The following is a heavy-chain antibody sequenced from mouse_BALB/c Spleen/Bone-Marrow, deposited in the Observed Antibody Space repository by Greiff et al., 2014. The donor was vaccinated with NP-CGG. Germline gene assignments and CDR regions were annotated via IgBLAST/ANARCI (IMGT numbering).Heavy chain of an antibody. Sequence: QVQLQQSGAELVKPGASVKLSCKASGYTFTSYWMHWVKQRPGQGLEWIGEINPSNGCTNYNEKLKSKATLTVDKSSSTAYMQLSSLTSEDSAVYYCAIGLLGDYWGQGTSVTVSS. D-gene: IGHD2-10*01. CDR2: INPSNGCT. CDR1: GYTFTSYW. CDR3: AIGLLGDY. J-gene: IGHJ4*01. V-gene: IGHV1S81*02.